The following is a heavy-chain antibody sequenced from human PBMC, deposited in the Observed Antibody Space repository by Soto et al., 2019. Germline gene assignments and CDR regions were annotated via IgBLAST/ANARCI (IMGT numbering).Heavy chain of an antibody. D-gene: IGHD4-4*01. V-gene: IGHV4-31*03. CDR1: GGSISSGGYY. J-gene: IGHJ6*02. Sequence: SETLSLTCTVPGGSISSGGYYWSWIRQHPGKGLEWIGYIYYSGSTYYNPSLKSRVTISVDTSKNQFSLKLSSVTAADTAVYYCARAYSNYDYYYGMDVCGQGTTVTVYS. CDR2: IYYSGST. CDR3: ARAYSNYDYYYGMDV.